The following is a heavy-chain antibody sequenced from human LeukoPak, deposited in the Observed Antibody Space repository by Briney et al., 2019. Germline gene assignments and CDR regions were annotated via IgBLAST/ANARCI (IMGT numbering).Heavy chain of an antibody. D-gene: IGHD2-2*01. Sequence: SVKVSCKASGGTFSSYAISGVRQAPGQGLEWMGGIIPIFGTANYAQKFQGRVTITTDESTSTAYMELSSLRSEDTAVYYCASPGSTYQLPTHFDYWGQGTLVTVSS. V-gene: IGHV1-69*05. CDR2: IIPIFGTA. CDR1: GGTFSSYA. CDR3: ASPGSTYQLPTHFDY. J-gene: IGHJ4*02.